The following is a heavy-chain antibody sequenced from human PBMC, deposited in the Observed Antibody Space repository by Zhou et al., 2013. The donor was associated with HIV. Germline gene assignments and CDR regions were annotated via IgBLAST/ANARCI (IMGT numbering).Heavy chain of an antibody. CDR2: ISGPIDTT. Sequence: QVQLVQSETEVKEPGASVKVSCKASGYTFTSLAFSWVRQAPGQGLEWMGWISGPIDTTKYSRKFQGRITMTTDTSSSSVYMELRSLRSDDTAVYYCTRGNKYSSGWYFRGVIWFDPWGQGTLVTVSS. V-gene: IGHV1-18*01. CDR3: TRGNKYSSGWYFRGVIWFDP. J-gene: IGHJ5*02. CDR1: GYTFTSLA. D-gene: IGHD6-19*01.